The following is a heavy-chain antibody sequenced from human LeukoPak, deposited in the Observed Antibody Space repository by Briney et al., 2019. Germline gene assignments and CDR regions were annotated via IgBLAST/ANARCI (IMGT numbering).Heavy chain of an antibody. J-gene: IGHJ4*02. CDR1: GGSFSGYY. V-gene: IGHV4-34*01. Sequence: SETLSLTCAVYGGSFSGYYWSWIRQPPGKGLEWIGEINHSGSTNYNPSLKSRVTISVDTSKNRFSLKLSSVTAADTAVYYCARGQALYSSSWYYLDYWGQGTLVTVSS. D-gene: IGHD6-13*01. CDR3: ARGQALYSSSWYYLDY. CDR2: INHSGST.